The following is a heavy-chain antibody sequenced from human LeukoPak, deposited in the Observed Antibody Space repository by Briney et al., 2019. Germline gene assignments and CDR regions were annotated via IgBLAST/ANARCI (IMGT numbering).Heavy chain of an antibody. V-gene: IGHV3-64*01. J-gene: IGHJ4*02. Sequence: GGSLRLSCAASGFAFSAYGMHWVRQAPGKGLEYVSAINSNGGRTYYANSVKGRFTVSRDNSKNTLYLQMGSLRGEDMAVYYCAREGSNGESDFWGQGTLVTVSS. D-gene: IGHD6-13*01. CDR3: AREGSNGESDF. CDR1: GFAFSAYG. CDR2: INSNGGRT.